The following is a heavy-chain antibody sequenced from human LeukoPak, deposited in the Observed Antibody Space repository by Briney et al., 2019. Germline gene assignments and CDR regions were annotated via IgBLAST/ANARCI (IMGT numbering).Heavy chain of an antibody. J-gene: IGHJ4*02. CDR1: GYILTNNR. D-gene: IGHD4-17*01. CDR2: IYPGHSDT. Sequence: GESLKISCKVSGYILTNNRIGWVRQVPGKGLEWMGLIYPGHSDTKYSPSFQGQVTFSADKSISTAYLQWSSLKASDTAMYYCARLGVTGTPGYWGQGTLVTVSS. CDR3: ARLGVTGTPGY. V-gene: IGHV5-51*01.